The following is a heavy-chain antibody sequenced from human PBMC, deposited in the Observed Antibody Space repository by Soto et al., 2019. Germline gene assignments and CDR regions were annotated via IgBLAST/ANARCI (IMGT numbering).Heavy chain of an antibody. CDR2: IYYSGST. CDR1: GGSISSSSYY. CDR3: ARRITSYYGMDV. D-gene: IGHD3-10*01. V-gene: IGHV4-39*01. J-gene: IGHJ6*02. Sequence: PSETLSLTCTVSGGSISSSSYYWGWIRQPPGKGLEWIGSIYYSGSTYYNPSLKSRVTISVDTSKNQFSLKLSSVTAADTAVYYCARRITSYYGMDVWGQGTTVTV.